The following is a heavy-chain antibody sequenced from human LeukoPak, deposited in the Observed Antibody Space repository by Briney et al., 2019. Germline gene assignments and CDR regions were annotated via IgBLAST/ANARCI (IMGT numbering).Heavy chain of an antibody. CDR3: ARDLNIGGDNY. Sequence: GGSLRHSCAASGFTFSIYSVNWVRQARGKGREWVSYISSSSSDIYYADSVKGRFTISRDNAKNSLHLQMNSRRDEDTAVCYGARDLNIGGDNYWGEGTLVTVSS. CDR2: ISSSSSDI. CDR1: GFTFSIYS. V-gene: IGHV3-48*02. D-gene: IGHD2/OR15-2a*01. J-gene: IGHJ4*02.